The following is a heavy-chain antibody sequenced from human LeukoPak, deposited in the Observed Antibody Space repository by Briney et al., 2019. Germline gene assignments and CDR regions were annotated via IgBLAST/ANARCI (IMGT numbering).Heavy chain of an antibody. CDR1: GFIFSTYS. CDR2: ISSGSSNI. J-gene: IGHJ4*02. Sequence: GGSLRLSCAASGFIFSTYSMIWVRQAPGKGLEWVSSISSGSSNIYYADSVKGRFTISRDNAQNSLYLQMNSLRAEDTAVYYCAKGDVSVTREFDYWGQGTLVTVSS. D-gene: IGHD7-27*01. V-gene: IGHV3-21*01. CDR3: AKGDVSVTREFDY.